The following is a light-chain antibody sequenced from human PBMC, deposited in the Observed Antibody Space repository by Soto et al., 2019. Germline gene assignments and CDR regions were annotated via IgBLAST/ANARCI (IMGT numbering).Light chain of an antibody. V-gene: IGLV1-44*01. Sequence: QSALTQPHSASGTPGHRVTISCSGSSSNIGTSSVHWFQQLPGTAPKLLISTTNQRPSGVPERFSGSKSGTSASLAISGLQSEDEADYYCAAWDDSLNGHVFGTGTKFTVL. CDR1: SSNIGTSS. J-gene: IGLJ1*01. CDR3: AAWDDSLNGHV. CDR2: TTN.